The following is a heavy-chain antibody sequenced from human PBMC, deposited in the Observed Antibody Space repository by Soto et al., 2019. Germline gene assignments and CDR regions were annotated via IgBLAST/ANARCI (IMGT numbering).Heavy chain of an antibody. Sequence: SETLSLTCTVSGGSISSGDYYWSWIRQPPGKGLERIGDIYYSGSTYYNPSLKSRVTISVDTSKNHFFLKLSSVTAADTAVYYCARDHSYGYEYCLDCYYYGMDVWGQGTTVTVS. CDR2: IYYSGST. CDR1: GGSISSGDYY. J-gene: IGHJ6*02. D-gene: IGHD5-18*01. V-gene: IGHV4-30-4*01. CDR3: ARDHSYGYEYCLDCYYYGMDV.